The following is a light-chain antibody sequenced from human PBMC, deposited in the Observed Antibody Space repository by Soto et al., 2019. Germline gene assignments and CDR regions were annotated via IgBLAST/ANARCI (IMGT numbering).Light chain of an antibody. CDR1: SDDIGSFNL. Sequence: QSVLTQPASLSGSPGQSITFSCTGSSDDIGSFNLVSWYQQYPGKAPKLILYEVYKRPLGVSDRFSGSKSGSTASLTISGLQAEDEADYHCCSYAGSRWMFGGGTKVTVL. V-gene: IGLV2-23*02. CDR2: EVY. J-gene: IGLJ3*02. CDR3: CSYAGSRWM.